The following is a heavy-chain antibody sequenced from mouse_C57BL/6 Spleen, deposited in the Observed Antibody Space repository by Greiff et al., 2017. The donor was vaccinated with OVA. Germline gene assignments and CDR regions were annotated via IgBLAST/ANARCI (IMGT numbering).Heavy chain of an antibody. J-gene: IGHJ4*01. D-gene: IGHD2-4*01. V-gene: IGHV3-6*01. CDR2: ISYDGSN. Sequence: DVKLQESGPGLVKPSQSLSLTCSVTGYSITSGYYWNWIRQFPGNKLEWMGYISYDGSNNYNPSLKNRISITRDTSKNQFFLKLNSVTTEDTATYYCAREGDYDYGYAMDYWGQGTSVTVSS. CDR3: AREGDYDYGYAMDY. CDR1: GYSITSGYY.